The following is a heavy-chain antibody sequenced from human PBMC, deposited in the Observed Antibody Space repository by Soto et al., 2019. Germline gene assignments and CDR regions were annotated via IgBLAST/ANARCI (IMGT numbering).Heavy chain of an antibody. Sequence: GESLKISCKGSGYSFTSYWISWVRQMPGKGLEWMGRIDPSDSYTNYSPSFQGHVTISADKSISTAYLQWSSLKASDTAMYYCASNPSGYDSSGYENAFDIWGQGTMVTVSS. D-gene: IGHD3-22*01. CDR2: IDPSDSYT. CDR1: GYSFTSYW. J-gene: IGHJ3*02. CDR3: ASNPSGYDSSGYENAFDI. V-gene: IGHV5-10-1*01.